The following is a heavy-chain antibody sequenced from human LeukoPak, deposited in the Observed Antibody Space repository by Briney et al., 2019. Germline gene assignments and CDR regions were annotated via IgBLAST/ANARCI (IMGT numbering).Heavy chain of an antibody. Sequence: GGSLRLSCAAPGFAFSSLAMGWVRQAPGKGLEWVSVISDSGSITYYADSVKGRFTISRDNSKNTLFLQMNSLGAEDTAVYYCAKDARRTNGWYFFDYWGQGTLVTVSS. CDR2: ISDSGSIT. CDR3: AKDARRTNGWYFFDY. D-gene: IGHD6-19*01. J-gene: IGHJ4*02. V-gene: IGHV3-23*01. CDR1: GFAFSSLA.